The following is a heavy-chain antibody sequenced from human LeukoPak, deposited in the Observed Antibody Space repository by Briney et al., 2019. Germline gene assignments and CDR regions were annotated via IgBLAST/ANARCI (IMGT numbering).Heavy chain of an antibody. CDR3: ARATYYYDSSGYYVGAFDI. V-gene: IGHV4-34*01. Sequence: PSETLSLTCAVYGGSLSGYYWSWIRQPPGKGLEWIGEINHSGSTNYNPSLKSRVTISVDTSKNQFSLKLSSVTAADTAVYYCARATYYYDSSGYYVGAFDIWGQGTMVTVSS. CDR1: GGSLSGYY. J-gene: IGHJ3*02. CDR2: INHSGST. D-gene: IGHD3-22*01.